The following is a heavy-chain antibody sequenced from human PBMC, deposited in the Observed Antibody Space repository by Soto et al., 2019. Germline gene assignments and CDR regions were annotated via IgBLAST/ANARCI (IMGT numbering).Heavy chain of an antibody. CDR3: ATHCASTSCSYYFDS. D-gene: IGHD3-16*01. Sequence: QSQLVQSGAEVKKPGASVKVSCKASTYTFTTYTLHWVRQAPGQRLEWMGWITAVNGYTKYSQKFQGRVTITRDTSASTVYMVLSSLRSEDTALYYCATHCASTSCSYYFDSWGQGALVAVSS. J-gene: IGHJ4*02. CDR2: ITAVNGYT. CDR1: TYTFTTYT. V-gene: IGHV1-3*01.